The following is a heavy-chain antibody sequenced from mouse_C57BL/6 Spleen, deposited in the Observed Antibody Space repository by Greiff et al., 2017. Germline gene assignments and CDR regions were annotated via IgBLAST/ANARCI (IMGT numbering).Heavy chain of an antibody. Sequence: QVQLQQPGAELVMPGASVKLSCKASGYTFTSYWMHWVKQRPGQGLEWIGEIDPSDSSTNYNQKFKGKSTLTVDKSSSTAYMHLSSLTSEDSAVYYCARRSYYGSLYYAMDDWGQGTSVTVS. J-gene: IGHJ4*01. D-gene: IGHD1-1*01. CDR3: ARRSYYGSLYYAMDD. CDR2: IDPSDSST. CDR1: GYTFTSYW. V-gene: IGHV1-69*01.